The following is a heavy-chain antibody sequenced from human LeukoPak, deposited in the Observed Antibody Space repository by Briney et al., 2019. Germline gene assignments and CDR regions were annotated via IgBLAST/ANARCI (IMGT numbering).Heavy chain of an antibody. CDR1: GFTFSSYW. CDR3: LSITGD. J-gene: IGHJ4*02. V-gene: IGHV3-74*01. Sequence: GGSLRLSCAASGFTFSSYWMHWVRQGSGKGLVWVSRINSDGSSTSYADSVKGRFTISRDNAKNTLYLQMNTLRAEDTAVYYCLSITGDWGQGRLVTVSS. D-gene: IGHD7-27*01. CDR2: INSDGSST.